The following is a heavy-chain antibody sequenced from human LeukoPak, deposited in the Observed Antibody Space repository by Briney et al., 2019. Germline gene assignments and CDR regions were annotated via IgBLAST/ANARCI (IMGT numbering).Heavy chain of an antibody. CDR2: ISSNGGST. CDR1: GFTFSSYA. V-gene: IGHV3-64*01. D-gene: IGHD1-26*01. CDR3: AREIYNSGSYYGPNEAFDI. J-gene: IGHJ3*02. Sequence: GGSLRLSCAASGFTFSSYAMHWVRQAPGKGLEYVSAISSNGGSTYYANSVKGRFTISRDNSKNTLYLQMGSLRAEDMAVYYCAREIYNSGSYYGPNEAFDIWGQGTMVTVSS.